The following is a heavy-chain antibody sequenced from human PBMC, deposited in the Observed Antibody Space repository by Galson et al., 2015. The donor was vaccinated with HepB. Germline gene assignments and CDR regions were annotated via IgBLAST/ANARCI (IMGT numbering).Heavy chain of an antibody. Sequence: SVKVSCKVSGYTLTELSMHWVRQAPGKGLEWMGGFDPEDGETIYAQKFQGRVTMTEDTSTDTAYMELSSLRSEDTAVYYCATDTPYSSSWYYFDYWGQGTLVTVSS. CDR3: ATDTPYSSSWYYFDY. CDR1: GYTLTELS. V-gene: IGHV1-24*01. J-gene: IGHJ4*02. CDR2: FDPEDGET. D-gene: IGHD6-13*01.